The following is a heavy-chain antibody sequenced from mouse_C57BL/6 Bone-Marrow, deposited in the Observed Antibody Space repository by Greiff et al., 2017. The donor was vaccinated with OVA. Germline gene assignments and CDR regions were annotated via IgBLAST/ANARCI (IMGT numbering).Heavy chain of an antibody. CDR3: ARGGYSS. J-gene: IGHJ3*01. Sequence: QVQLQQSGAELARPGASVKLSCKASGYTFTSYGISWVKQRTGQGLEWIGEIYPRSGNTYYNEKFKGKATLTADKSSSTAYMELRSLTSEDSAVYFCARGGYSSWGPGTLVTVSA. CDR1: GYTFTSYG. CDR2: IYPRSGNT. V-gene: IGHV1-81*01.